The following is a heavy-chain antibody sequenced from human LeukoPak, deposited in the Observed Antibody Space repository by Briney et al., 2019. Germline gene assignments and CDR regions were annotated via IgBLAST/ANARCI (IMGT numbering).Heavy chain of an antibody. J-gene: IGHJ4*02. CDR1: GYTFTSYG. CDR2: ISAYNGNT. V-gene: IGHV1-18*01. CDR3: ARDLYSSGSDY. D-gene: IGHD6-19*01. Sequence: ASVKVSCKASGYTFTSYGISWVRQAPGQGLEWMGWISAYNGNTNYAQKFQGRVTMTRDTSISTAYMELSRLRSDDTAVYYCARDLYSSGSDYWGQGTLVTVSS.